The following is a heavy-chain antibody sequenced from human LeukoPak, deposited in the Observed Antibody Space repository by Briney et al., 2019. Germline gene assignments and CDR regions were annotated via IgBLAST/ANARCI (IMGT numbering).Heavy chain of an antibody. V-gene: IGHV4-59*08. D-gene: IGHD3-10*01. J-gene: IGHJ4*02. CDR2: IYHSGST. Sequence: RTSETLSLTCIVSGGSISSYYWGWIRQPPGKGLEWIGHIYHSGSTNYNPSLKSRVTILVDTSKNQFSLKLSSVTAADTAVYYCARHWLDSGTPDRFDYWGQGTLVTVSS. CDR3: ARHWLDSGTPDRFDY. CDR1: GGSISSYY.